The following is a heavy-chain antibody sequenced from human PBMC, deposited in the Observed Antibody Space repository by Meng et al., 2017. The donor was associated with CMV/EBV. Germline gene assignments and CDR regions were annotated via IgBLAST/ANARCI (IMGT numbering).Heavy chain of an antibody. D-gene: IGHD6-13*01. CDR2: ISYDGSNK. CDR1: GFTFSSYA. CDR3: ARDEGRYSSSWYPLGY. Sequence: GPLVESGGGVVQPGRSLRLSCAASGFTFSSYAMHWVRQAPGKGLEWVAVISYDGSNKYYADSVKGRFTISRDNSKNTLYLQMNSLRAEDTAVYYCARDEGRYSSSWYPLGYWGQGTLVTVSS. V-gene: IGHV3-30-3*01. J-gene: IGHJ4*02.